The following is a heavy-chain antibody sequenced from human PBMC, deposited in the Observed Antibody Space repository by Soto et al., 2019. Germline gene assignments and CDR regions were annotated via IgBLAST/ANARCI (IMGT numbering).Heavy chain of an antibody. CDR2: INHSGST. CDR1: GGSFSGYY. J-gene: IGHJ6*02. V-gene: IGHV4-34*01. CDR3: ARLGLLWFGELLYYYYGMDV. D-gene: IGHD3-10*01. Sequence: SETLSLTCAVYGGSFSGYYWSWIRQPPGKGLEWIGEINHSGSTNYNPSLKSRVTISVDKSKNQFSLKLSSVTAADTAVYYCARLGLLWFGELLYYYYGMDVWGQGTTVTVSS.